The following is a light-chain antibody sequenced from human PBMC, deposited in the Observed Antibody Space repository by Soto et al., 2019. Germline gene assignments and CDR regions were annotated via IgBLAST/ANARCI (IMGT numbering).Light chain of an antibody. Sequence: EIVMTQSPATLSVSSGERATLSCRASQSISRHLAWYQQKPGQAPRLLIYGASTRATGIPARFSGSGSGTEFTITISSLQSEDFAVYYCQQRFIWPPLTFGGGTKVEVK. CDR3: QQRFIWPPLT. J-gene: IGKJ4*01. CDR1: QSISRH. V-gene: IGKV3-15*01. CDR2: GAS.